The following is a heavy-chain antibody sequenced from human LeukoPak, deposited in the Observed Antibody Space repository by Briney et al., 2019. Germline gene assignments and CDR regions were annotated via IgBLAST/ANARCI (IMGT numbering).Heavy chain of an antibody. CDR3: AKASRVSNADAVL. CDR1: GFTFRNYA. J-gene: IGHJ4*02. CDR2: LRGDGET. Sequence: GSLRLSCAASGFTFRNYAMSWVRQAPAGGLEWVSSLRGDGETFYAGSVKGRFTLSRDNSRNTVYLQLNNLRVEDTAVYYCAKASRVSNADAVLWGQGTLVPVSS. D-gene: IGHD1-1*01. V-gene: IGHV3-23*01.